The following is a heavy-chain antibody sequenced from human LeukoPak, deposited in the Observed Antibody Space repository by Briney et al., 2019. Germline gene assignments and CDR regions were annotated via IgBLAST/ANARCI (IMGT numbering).Heavy chain of an antibody. J-gene: IGHJ3*02. CDR3: ALRLAYDFWSGYWDAFDI. Sequence: ASVKVSCKVSGYTLTELSMHWVRQAPGKGLEWMGSFDPEDGETIYAQKFQGRVTMTEDTSTDTAYMELSSLRSEDTAVYYCALRLAYDFWSGYWDAFDIWGQGTMVTVSS. CDR2: FDPEDGET. D-gene: IGHD3-3*01. V-gene: IGHV1-24*01. CDR1: GYTLTELS.